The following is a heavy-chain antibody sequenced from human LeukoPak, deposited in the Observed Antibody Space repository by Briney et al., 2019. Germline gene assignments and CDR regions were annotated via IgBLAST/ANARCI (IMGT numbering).Heavy chain of an antibody. CDR2: ISGSGGST. D-gene: IGHD2-2*01. J-gene: IGHJ4*02. Sequence: GGSLRLSCAASGFTFSSYAMSWVRQAPGKGLEWVSAISGSGGSTYYADSVKGRFTISRDNSKNTLYLQMNSLRAEDTAVYYCAKESVGYCSTTSCFLDYWGQGTLVTVSS. V-gene: IGHV3-23*01. CDR3: AKESVGYCSTTSCFLDY. CDR1: GFTFSSYA.